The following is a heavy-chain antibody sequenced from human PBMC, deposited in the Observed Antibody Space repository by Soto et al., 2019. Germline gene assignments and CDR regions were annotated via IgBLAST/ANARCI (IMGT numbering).Heavy chain of an antibody. Sequence: QVQLQESGPGLVKPSQTLSLTCTVSGGSISSGDYYWSWIRQHPGKGLEWIGYIYYSGSTYYNPAPQGRVTIIRDPAKNPVPRELGFVAGGEPAGDYRGGLLGWYPQGFDPWGQGTLVTVSS. CDR1: GGSISSGDYY. D-gene: IGHD2-15*01. V-gene: IGHV4-31*03. CDR3: GGLLGWYPQGFDP. J-gene: IGHJ5*02. CDR2: IYYSGST.